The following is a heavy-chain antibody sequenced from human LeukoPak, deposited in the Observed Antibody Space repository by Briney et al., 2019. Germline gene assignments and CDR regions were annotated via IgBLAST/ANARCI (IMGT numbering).Heavy chain of an antibody. CDR1: GYTFSDYY. CDR2: ISAYDGNT. Sequence: GASVKASCKASGYTFSDYYMHWVRQAPGQGLEWMGWISAYDGNTDYAQNLQGRVTMTTDTSASTAYMELRSLRSDDTAVYYCARAVRGYSYAYLPYWGQGTLVTVSS. CDR3: ARAVRGYSYAYLPY. J-gene: IGHJ4*02. V-gene: IGHV1-18*04. D-gene: IGHD5-18*01.